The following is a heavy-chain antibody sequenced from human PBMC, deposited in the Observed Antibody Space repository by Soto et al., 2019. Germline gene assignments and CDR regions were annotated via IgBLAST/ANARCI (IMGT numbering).Heavy chain of an antibody. Sequence: SETLSLTCTVSGGSISSYYWSWIRQPPGKGLEWIGYIYHSGSTNYNPSLKSRVTISVDTSKNQFSLKLSSVTAADTAVYYCARFGAAAAHDDNWGRGVLVTVSS. CDR3: ARFGAAAAHDDN. D-gene: IGHD6-13*01. CDR2: IYHSGST. J-gene: IGHJ4*01. CDR1: GGSISSYY. V-gene: IGHV4-59*01.